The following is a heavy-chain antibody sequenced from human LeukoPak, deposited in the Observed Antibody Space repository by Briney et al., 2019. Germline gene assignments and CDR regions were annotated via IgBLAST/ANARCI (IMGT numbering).Heavy chain of an antibody. D-gene: IGHD1-26*01. J-gene: IGHJ4*02. V-gene: IGHV1-2*04. CDR1: GYTFTGYY. CDR2: INPNSGGT. CDR3: ARDGPYSGSYSSYFDY. Sequence: ASVKVSCKASGYTFTGYYMHWVRQAPGQGLEWMGWINPNSGGTNYAQKFQGWVTMTRDASISTAYMELRSLRSDDTAVYYCARDGPYSGSYSSYFDYWGQGTLVTVSS.